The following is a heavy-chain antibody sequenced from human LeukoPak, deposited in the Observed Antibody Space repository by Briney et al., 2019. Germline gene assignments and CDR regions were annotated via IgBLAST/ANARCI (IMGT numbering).Heavy chain of an antibody. J-gene: IGHJ3*02. V-gene: IGHV3-23*01. D-gene: IGHD4-17*01. CDR1: GFTFSSYG. Sequence: GGTLRLSCAASGFTFSSYGMSWVRQAPGKGLEWVSAISGSGGSTYYADSVKGRFTISRVNSKNTLYLQMNSLRAEDTAVYYCAKDLGYGDYVGAFDIWGQGTMVTVSS. CDR3: AKDLGYGDYVGAFDI. CDR2: ISGSGGST.